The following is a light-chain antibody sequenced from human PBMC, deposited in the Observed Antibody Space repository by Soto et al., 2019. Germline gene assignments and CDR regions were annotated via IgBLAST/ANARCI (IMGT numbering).Light chain of an antibody. CDR3: TSYLYSSGNFD. CDR2: EVS. J-gene: IGLJ1*01. CDR1: SSDFTTYHY. V-gene: IGLV2-14*01. Sequence: QSALTQPGSVSGSPGQSITISCTGSSSDFTTYHYVSWYRQHPGKAPKLMIYEVSHRPSGVSNRFSGSKSGNTASLTITGLQAADEADYSSTSYLYSSGNFDFGTGTQGTVL.